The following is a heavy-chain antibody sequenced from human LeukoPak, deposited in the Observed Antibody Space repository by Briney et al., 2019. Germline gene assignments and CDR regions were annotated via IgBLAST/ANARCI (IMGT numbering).Heavy chain of an antibody. D-gene: IGHD2-21*01. CDR1: GYTFTNDG. J-gene: IGHJ4*02. CDR2: ISNYNGLT. CDR3: VRDERAVTAGGEYYFDY. Sequence: ASGKVSCKASGYTFTNDGVSWVRQAPGRGLEWVGWISNYNGLTHSAPRFQGRVTVTTDTFTSTAYMELRSLTPDDTAVYFCVRDERAVTAGGEYYFDYWGQGTLVTVSS. V-gene: IGHV1-18*01.